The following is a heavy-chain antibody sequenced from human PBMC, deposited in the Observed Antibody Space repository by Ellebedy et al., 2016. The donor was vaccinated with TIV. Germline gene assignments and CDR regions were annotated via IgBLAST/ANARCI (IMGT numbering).Heavy chain of an antibody. CDR3: TSRASGRRDLGRVLYFDY. V-gene: IGHV4-59*08. J-gene: IGHJ4*02. CDR2: MSYSGST. D-gene: IGHD1-26*01. CDR1: GASTNNYY. Sequence: MPSETLSLTCNVSGASTNNYYLNWIRQSPGKGLEWIGDMSYSGSTHYNPSLKSRVTISVDTSKNQFSLNLSSVTAADTAVYYCTSRASGRRDLGRVLYFDYWGQGTLVTVSS.